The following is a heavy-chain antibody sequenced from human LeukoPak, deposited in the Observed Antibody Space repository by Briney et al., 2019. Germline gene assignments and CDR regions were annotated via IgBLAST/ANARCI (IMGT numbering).Heavy chain of an antibody. J-gene: IGHJ4*02. D-gene: IGHD3-10*01. CDR3: AGYRLWFGELYAIDY. Sequence: PSETLSLTCTVSGGSISSYYWSWIRQPPGKGLEWIGYIYYSGSTNYNPSLKSRVTISVDTSKNQFSLKLSSVTAADTAVYYCAGYRLWFGELYAIDYWGQGTLVTVSS. CDR1: GGSISSYY. V-gene: IGHV4-59*01. CDR2: IYYSGST.